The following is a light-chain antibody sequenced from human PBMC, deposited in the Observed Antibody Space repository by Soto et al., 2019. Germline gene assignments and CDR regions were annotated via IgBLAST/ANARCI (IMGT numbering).Light chain of an antibody. V-gene: IGKV2-28*01. Sequence: DVVMTQSPLSLPVTPGEPASISCRSSQTLLHSNGYNYLYWYLQKPGQSPQLLIYLGSNRASGVPDRFSGSGSGTDFTLKMSRVEAEDVGVYYCMQALQTPLTFGGGTKVEIK. CDR1: QTLLHSNGYNY. J-gene: IGKJ4*01. CDR2: LGS. CDR3: MQALQTPLT.